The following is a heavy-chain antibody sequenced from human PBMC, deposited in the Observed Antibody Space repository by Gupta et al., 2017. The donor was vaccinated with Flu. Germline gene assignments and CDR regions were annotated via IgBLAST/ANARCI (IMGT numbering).Heavy chain of an antibody. J-gene: IGHJ4*02. CDR2: IYWNDDK. V-gene: IGHV2-5*04. Sequence: VGWIRQPPGQALEWLALIYWNDDKRYRKSRESRLTITKDTSKNQVVLTMTNMEHVEKGQYYCVHKSYRYTLGFLAWPLDYWGQGTLV. CDR3: VHKSYRYTLGFLAWPLDY. D-gene: IGHD3-3*01.